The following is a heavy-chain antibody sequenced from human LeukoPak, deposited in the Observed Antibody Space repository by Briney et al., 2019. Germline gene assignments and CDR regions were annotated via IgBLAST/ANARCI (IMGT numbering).Heavy chain of an antibody. V-gene: IGHV4-4*07. CDR3: ARGGTGRGYSSSWYRGNSFDY. CDR1: GGSISSYY. J-gene: IGHJ4*02. CDR2: IHTSGST. Sequence: SDTLSLTCTVSGGSISSYYWNWIRQPAGKGLEWIGRIHTSGSTYYNPSLKRRITISLDTSKNQFSLKLSSVTAADTAVYYCARGGTGRGYSSSWYRGNSFDYWGQGTLVTVSS. D-gene: IGHD6-13*01.